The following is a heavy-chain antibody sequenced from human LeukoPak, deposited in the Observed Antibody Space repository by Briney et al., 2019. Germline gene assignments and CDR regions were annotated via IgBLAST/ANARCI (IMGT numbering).Heavy chain of an antibody. Sequence: PGGSLRLSCAASGFTFDDYAMHRVRQAPGKGLEWVSGISWNSGSIGYADSVKGRFTISRDNAKNSLYLQMNSLRAEDTALYYCAKDLAAAGQYYFDYWGQGTLVTVSS. J-gene: IGHJ4*02. V-gene: IGHV3-9*01. CDR2: ISWNSGSI. D-gene: IGHD6-13*01. CDR1: GFTFDDYA. CDR3: AKDLAAAGQYYFDY.